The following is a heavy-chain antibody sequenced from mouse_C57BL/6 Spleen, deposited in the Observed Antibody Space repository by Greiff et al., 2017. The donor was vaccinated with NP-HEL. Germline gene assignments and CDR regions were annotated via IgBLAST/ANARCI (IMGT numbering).Heavy chain of an antibody. V-gene: IGHV1-54*01. D-gene: IGHD1-1*01. J-gene: IGHJ2*01. CDR2: INPGSGGT. CDR3: TRGYGSTILDY. Sequence: VQLQQSGAELVRPGTSVKVSCKASGYAFTNYLIEWVKQRPGQGLEWIGVINPGSGGTNYNEKFKGKATLTADKSSSTAYMQLSSLTSEDTAVYYCTRGYGSTILDYWGQGTTLTVSS. CDR1: GYAFTNYL.